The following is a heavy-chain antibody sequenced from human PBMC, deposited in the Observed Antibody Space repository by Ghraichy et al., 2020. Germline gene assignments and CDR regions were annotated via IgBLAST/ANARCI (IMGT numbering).Heavy chain of an antibody. CDR1: GFVFSDYV. V-gene: IGHV3-30*03. Sequence: GSLRLSCPASGFVFSDYVMHWVRQAPGKGLEWVAVISSDGSFKSYAESVKGRFTVSRDNPQLTLYLQMNSLRIEDTGVYYCARDRRRVTGSPYYGMNLWGQGTTVTVSS. CDR3: ARDRRRVTGSPYYGMNL. J-gene: IGHJ6*02. CDR2: ISSDGSFK. D-gene: IGHD3-10*01.